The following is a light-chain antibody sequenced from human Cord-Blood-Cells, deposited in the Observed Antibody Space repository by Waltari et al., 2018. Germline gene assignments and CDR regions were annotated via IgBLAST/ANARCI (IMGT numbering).Light chain of an antibody. CDR2: AVS. CDR1: SSDVGGYNY. CDR3: SSYTSSSTLV. V-gene: IGLV2-14*01. Sequence: QSALTQPASVSGSPGQSITISCTGTSSDVGGYNYVPWYQQHPGKAPKLMIYAVSNRPSGVSNRFSGSKSGNTASLTISGLQAEDEADYYCSSYTSSSTLVFGTGTKVTVL. J-gene: IGLJ1*01.